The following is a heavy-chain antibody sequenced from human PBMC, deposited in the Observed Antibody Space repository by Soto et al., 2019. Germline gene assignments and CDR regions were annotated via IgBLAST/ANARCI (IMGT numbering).Heavy chain of an antibody. V-gene: IGHV3-23*01. CDR2: INGSGGTT. D-gene: IGHD6-13*01. CDR3: AKGEIMVSCWFNYFDF. J-gene: IGHJ4*02. Sequence: PSGSLTLSCAVSGVIPSSYSWSWVRQAPGKGLEWISGINGSGGTTSYVDSVKGRFTISRDNSKNPLYLQLNSVSAEDKAIYYCAKGEIMVSCWFNYFDFWGQGALVTVSS. CDR1: GVIPSSYS.